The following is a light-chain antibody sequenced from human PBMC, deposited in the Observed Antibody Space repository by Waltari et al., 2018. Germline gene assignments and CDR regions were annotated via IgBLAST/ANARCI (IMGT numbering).Light chain of an antibody. CDR3: QAWDSSTAV. CDR2: QDS. V-gene: IGLV3-1*01. Sequence: SYELTQPPSVSVSPGQTARITCSGEKLGDKYACWYQQKPGQSPVLVIYQDSKRPSGIPERFSGSNSGNTATLTISGTQAMDEADYYCQAWDSSTAVFGGGTKLTVL. CDR1: KLGDKY. J-gene: IGLJ2*01.